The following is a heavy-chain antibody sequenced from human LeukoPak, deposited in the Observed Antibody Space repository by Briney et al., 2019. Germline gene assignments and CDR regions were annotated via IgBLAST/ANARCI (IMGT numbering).Heavy chain of an antibody. V-gene: IGHV1-2*02. J-gene: IGHJ5*02. CDR3: ARVPPYYGSGSYYKSWFDP. CDR1: GYTFTGYY. CDR2: INPNSGGT. D-gene: IGHD3-10*01. Sequence: ASVKVSCKASGYTFTGYYMHWVRQAPGQGLEWMGWINPNSGGTNYAQKFQGRVTMTRDTSISTAYMELSRLRSDDTAVYYCARVPPYYGSGSYYKSWFDPWGQGTLVTVSS.